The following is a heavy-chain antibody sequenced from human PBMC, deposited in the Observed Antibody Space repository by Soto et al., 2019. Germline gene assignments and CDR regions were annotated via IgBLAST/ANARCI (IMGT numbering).Heavy chain of an antibody. CDR2: ITGSGGNT. Sequence: GGSLRLSCAASGFTFSSYAMSWVRQAPGKGLEWVSAITGSGGNTYYADSVKGRFTISRDNSKNTLYLQMNSLRAEDTAVYSCAKAIGWASGAFDIWGQGTMVTVSS. CDR3: AKAIGWASGAFDI. D-gene: IGHD1-26*01. J-gene: IGHJ3*02. CDR1: GFTFSSYA. V-gene: IGHV3-23*01.